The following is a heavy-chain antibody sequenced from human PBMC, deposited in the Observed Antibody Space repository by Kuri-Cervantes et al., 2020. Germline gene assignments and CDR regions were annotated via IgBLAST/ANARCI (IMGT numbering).Heavy chain of an antibody. CDR3: ARTSGPDMFDLDY. D-gene: IGHD3-10*02. Sequence: VKVSCKASGGTFSSYAISWVRQAPGQGLEWMGGIIPIFGTANYAQKFQGRVTITADESTSTAYMEVSSLRSEDTAVYYCARTSGPDMFDLDYWGQGTLVTVSS. CDR1: GGTFSSYA. V-gene: IGHV1-69*13. CDR2: IIPIFGTA. J-gene: IGHJ4*02.